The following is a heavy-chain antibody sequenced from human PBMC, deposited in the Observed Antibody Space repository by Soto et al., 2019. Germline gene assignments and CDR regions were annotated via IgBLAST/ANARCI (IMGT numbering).Heavy chain of an antibody. V-gene: IGHV3-33*01. CDR3: ARDLRAAGNAFDI. D-gene: IGHD6-13*01. Sequence: PGGSLRLSCAASGFTFSSYGMHWVRQAPGKGLEWVAVIWYDGSNKYYADSVKGRFTISRDNSKNTLYLQMNSLRAEDTAVYYCARDLRAAGNAFDIWGQGTMVTVS. CDR1: GFTFSSYG. J-gene: IGHJ3*02. CDR2: IWYDGSNK.